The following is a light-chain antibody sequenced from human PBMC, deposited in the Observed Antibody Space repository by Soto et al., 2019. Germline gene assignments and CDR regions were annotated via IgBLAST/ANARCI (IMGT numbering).Light chain of an antibody. Sequence: DIEMTQSPSSLSASVGDRVTITCRASQNIREYLNWYQQRPGKAPKLLISGASRLESGVPSRFGGSGSGTDFTLTISSRQPVDSATYFCQQSYSTTWTFGQGTNLEIK. CDR2: GAS. V-gene: IGKV1-39*01. CDR1: QNIREY. CDR3: QQSYSTTWT. J-gene: IGKJ2*01.